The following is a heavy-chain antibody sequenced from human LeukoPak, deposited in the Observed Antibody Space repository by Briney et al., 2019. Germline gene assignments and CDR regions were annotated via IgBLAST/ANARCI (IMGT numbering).Heavy chain of an antibody. CDR2: ISRGSSYI. CDR3: ARILYISGWSIDY. D-gene: IGHD6-19*01. Sequence: PGGSLRLSCAASGFTFSSYSMSWVRQAPGQGLEWVSSISRGSSYIYYADSVKGRFTISRDNSKNTLYLQMNSLRAEDTAVYYCARILYISGWSIDYWGQGALVTVSS. V-gene: IGHV3-21*01. CDR1: GFTFSSYS. J-gene: IGHJ4*02.